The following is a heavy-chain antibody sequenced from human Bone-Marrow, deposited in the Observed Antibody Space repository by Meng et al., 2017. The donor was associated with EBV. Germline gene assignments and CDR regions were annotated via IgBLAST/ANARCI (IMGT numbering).Heavy chain of an antibody. V-gene: IGHV1-69*01. Sequence: QGQLVASGRWVKKAGVSGQVACKTSGGTFRSDAISWGRPAPGQGLEWMGGLIPMSDAPHYAQKFQGRVTITADESTSTHYMDLSGLRSEDTAVYYCASESGRGFTPDYWGQGTLVTVSS. J-gene: IGHJ4*02. CDR3: ASESGRGFTPDY. CDR1: GGTFRSDA. CDR2: LIPMSDAP. D-gene: IGHD3-10*01.